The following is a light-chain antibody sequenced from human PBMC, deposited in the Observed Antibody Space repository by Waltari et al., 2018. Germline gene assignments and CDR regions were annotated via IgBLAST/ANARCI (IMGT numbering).Light chain of an antibody. CDR1: QSISTN. CDR3: QQRSNWPFT. J-gene: IGKJ5*01. CDR2: DAS. Sequence: EIVLTQSPATLSLSPGERATLSCRASQSISTNLGWYAQKPGQAPRLLIYDASNRATGIPARFSGSGSGTDFTLTITRLEPEDFAVYYCQQRSNWPFTFDQGTRLEIE. V-gene: IGKV3-11*01.